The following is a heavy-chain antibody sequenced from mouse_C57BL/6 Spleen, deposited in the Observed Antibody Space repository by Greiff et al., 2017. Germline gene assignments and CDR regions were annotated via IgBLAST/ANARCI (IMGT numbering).Heavy chain of an antibody. Sequence: LQQSGAELARPGASVKLSCKASGYTFTDYCINWVKQRPGQGLEWIARIYPGSGNTYYNEKFKGKATLTADKSSSTAYMQLSSLTSEDSAVYYCAIWDYAYCLFAYWGKGTLVTVSA. CDR1: GYTFTDYC. D-gene: IGHD2-2*01. CDR3: AIWDYAYCLFAY. V-gene: IGHV1-76*01. J-gene: IGHJ3*01. CDR2: IYPGSGNT.